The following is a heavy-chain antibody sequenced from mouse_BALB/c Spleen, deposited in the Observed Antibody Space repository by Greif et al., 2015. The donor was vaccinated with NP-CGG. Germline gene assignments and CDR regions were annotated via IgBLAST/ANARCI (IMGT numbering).Heavy chain of an antibody. Sequence: EVQGVESGGGLVKPGGSLKLSCAVSGFTFSSYTMSWVRQTPEKRLEWVATISSGGSYTYYPDSVKGRFTISRDNAKNTLYLQMSSLKSEDTAMYYCTTRNSWYFDVWGAGTTVTVSS. D-gene: IGHD2-1*01. CDR1: GFTFSSYT. J-gene: IGHJ1*01. CDR3: TTRNSWYFDV. V-gene: IGHV5-6-4*01. CDR2: ISSGGSYT.